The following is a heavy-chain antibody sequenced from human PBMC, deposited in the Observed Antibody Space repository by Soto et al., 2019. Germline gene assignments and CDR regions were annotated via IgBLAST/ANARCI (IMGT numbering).Heavy chain of an antibody. CDR3: ARRPPEGGTMDV. D-gene: IGHD3-16*01. CDR2: IYPGDSDT. J-gene: IGHJ6*02. CDR1: GYSFSTYW. V-gene: IGHV5-51*01. Sequence: GESLKISCKGSGYSFSTYWIAWVRQMPGKGLEWMGIIYPGDSDTRYSLPLQGQVTISADKSISTAYLQWSSLKASDTAIYYCARRPPEGGTMDVWGQGTTVTVSS.